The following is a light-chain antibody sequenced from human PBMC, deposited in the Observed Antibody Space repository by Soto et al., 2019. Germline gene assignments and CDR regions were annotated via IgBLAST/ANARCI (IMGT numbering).Light chain of an antibody. CDR3: QVWDSSSDHPYV. CDR1: NSGRKS. J-gene: IGLJ1*01. CDR2: YDS. Sequence: SYELTQPPSVSVAPGKTARITCGGDNSGRKSVHWYQQKPGQAPVLVIYYDSDRPSGIPERFSGSNSGNTATLTISRVEAGDEADYYCQVWDSSSDHPYVFGTGTKVTVL. V-gene: IGLV3-21*04.